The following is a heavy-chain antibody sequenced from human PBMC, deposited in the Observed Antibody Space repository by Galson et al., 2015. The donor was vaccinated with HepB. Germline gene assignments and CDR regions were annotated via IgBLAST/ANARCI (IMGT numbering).Heavy chain of an antibody. CDR3: ARNLQYYDFWSGYYSNYYYGMDV. J-gene: IGHJ6*02. D-gene: IGHD3-3*01. Sequence: SLRLSCAASGFTFSSYGMHWVRQAPGKGLEWVAVIWYDGSNKYYADSVKGRFTISRDNSKNTLYLQMNSLRAEDTAVYYCARNLQYYDFWSGYYSNYYYGMDVWGQGTTVAVSS. CDR2: IWYDGSNK. CDR1: GFTFSSYG. V-gene: IGHV3-33*01.